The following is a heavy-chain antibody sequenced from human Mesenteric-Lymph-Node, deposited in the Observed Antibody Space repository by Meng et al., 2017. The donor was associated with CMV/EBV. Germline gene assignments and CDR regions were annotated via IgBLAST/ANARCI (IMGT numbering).Heavy chain of an antibody. CDR1: GFTFSSYS. D-gene: IGHD3-3*01. Sequence: GESLKISCAASGFTFSSYSMNWVRQAPGKGLEWVSYISSSSTIYYADSVKGRFTISRDNAKNSLYLQMNSLRAEDTAVYYRAAEFWSGSYFDYWGQGTLVTVS. CDR3: AAEFWSGSYFDY. V-gene: IGHV3-48*04. CDR2: ISSSSTI. J-gene: IGHJ4*02.